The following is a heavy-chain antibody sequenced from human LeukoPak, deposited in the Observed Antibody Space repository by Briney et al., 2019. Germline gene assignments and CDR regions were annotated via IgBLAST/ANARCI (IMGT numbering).Heavy chain of an antibody. Sequence: GGSLRLSCAASGFTFSSYSMNWVRQAPGKGLEWVSSISSSSSYIYHADSVKGRFTISRDNAKNSLYLQMNSLRAEDTAVYYCARLTRTTAAGSIPFDYWGQGTLVIVSS. CDR1: GFTFSSYS. CDR2: ISSSSSYI. V-gene: IGHV3-21*01. D-gene: IGHD6-13*01. CDR3: ARLTRTTAAGSIPFDY. J-gene: IGHJ4*02.